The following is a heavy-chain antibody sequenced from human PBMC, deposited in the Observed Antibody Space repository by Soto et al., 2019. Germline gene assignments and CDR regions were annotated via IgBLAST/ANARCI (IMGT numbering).Heavy chain of an antibody. CDR3: AKRMGVVPAAPAHFDY. Sequence: GGSLRLSCAASGFTFSSYAMSWVRQAPGKGLEWVSAISGSGGSTYYADSVKGRFTISRDNSKNTLYLQMNSLRAEDTAVYYCAKRMGVVPAAPAHFDYWGQGTLVTVSS. J-gene: IGHJ4*02. CDR2: ISGSGGST. D-gene: IGHD2-2*01. V-gene: IGHV3-23*01. CDR1: GFTFSSYA.